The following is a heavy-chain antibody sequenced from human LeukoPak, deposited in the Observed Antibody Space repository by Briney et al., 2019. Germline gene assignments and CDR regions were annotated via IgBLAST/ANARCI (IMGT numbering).Heavy chain of an antibody. CDR3: ARNQKGASDGFDI. Sequence: PGGSLRLSCVASGFTLSDYWMSWVRQAPVKGLEWVANINQDGGDKYYVDSVKGRFTISRDNAKNSLYLQMNSLRAEDTAVYYCARNQKGASDGFDIWGQGTRVTVSS. V-gene: IGHV3-7*01. CDR2: INQDGGDK. CDR1: GFTLSDYW. J-gene: IGHJ3*02.